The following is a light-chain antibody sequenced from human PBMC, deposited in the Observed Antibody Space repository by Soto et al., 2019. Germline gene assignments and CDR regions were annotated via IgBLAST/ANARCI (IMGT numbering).Light chain of an antibody. Sequence: EIVLTQSPGSLSLSRGERVTLSCRASQSISSNYLAWYQQKPGQAPRLLIFGASSRATGIPDRFSGSGSGTDFTLTISRLEAEDFAVYYCQQYGSSPEWTFGQGTKVDIK. J-gene: IGKJ1*01. CDR2: GAS. V-gene: IGKV3-20*01. CDR3: QQYGSSPEWT. CDR1: QSISSNY.